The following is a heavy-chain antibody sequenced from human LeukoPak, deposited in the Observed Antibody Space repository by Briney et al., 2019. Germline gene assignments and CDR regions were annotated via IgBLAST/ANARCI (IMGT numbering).Heavy chain of an antibody. J-gene: IGHJ6*04. Sequence: SMKVSCKASGGTFSSYAISWVRQAPGQGLEWMGGIIPIFGTANYAQKFQGRVTITADESTSTAYMELSSLRSEDTAVYYCASTVVPAATVGDYYYYYGMDVWGKGTTVTVSS. CDR2: IIPIFGTA. D-gene: IGHD2-2*01. CDR3: ASTVVPAATVGDYYYYYGMDV. V-gene: IGHV1-69*13. CDR1: GGTFSSYA.